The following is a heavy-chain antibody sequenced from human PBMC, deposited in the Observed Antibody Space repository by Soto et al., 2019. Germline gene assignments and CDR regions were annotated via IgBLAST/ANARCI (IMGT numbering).Heavy chain of an antibody. CDR3: ARSRPRSFDP. J-gene: IGHJ5*02. CDR1: GGSISSGSYY. V-gene: IGHV4-39*02. CDR2: IYDSGST. Sequence: SETRSLTCAVSGGSISSGSYYWGWIRQPPGKGLEGIGSIYDSGSTYSNPSLKSRGTISVDTSKNHFSLKLSSVTAAATAVYYCARSRPRSFDPWGQGTLVTVSS.